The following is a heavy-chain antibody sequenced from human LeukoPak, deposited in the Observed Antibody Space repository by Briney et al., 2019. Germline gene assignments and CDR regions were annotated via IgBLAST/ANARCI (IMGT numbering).Heavy chain of an antibody. Sequence: ASVKVSCKASGYTFTSYDINWVRQATGQGLEWMGWMNPNSGNTGYAQKFQGRVTMTEDTSTDTAYMELSSLRSEDTAVYYCATDQDILTGFDAFDIWGQGTMVTVSS. CDR2: MNPNSGNT. CDR1: GYTFTSYD. D-gene: IGHD3-9*01. J-gene: IGHJ3*02. CDR3: ATDQDILTGFDAFDI. V-gene: IGHV1-8*01.